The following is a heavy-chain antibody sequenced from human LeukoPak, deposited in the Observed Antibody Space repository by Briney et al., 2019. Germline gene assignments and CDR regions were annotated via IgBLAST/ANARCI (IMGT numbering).Heavy chain of an antibody. CDR3: ARTAAAANWFDP. CDR1: GFTLSNYA. D-gene: IGHD6-13*01. V-gene: IGHV3-21*01. Sequence: GGSLRLSCAASGFTLSNYAMNWVRQAPGKGLEWVSSISSSSSYIYYADSVKGRFTISRDNAKNSLYLQMNSLRAEDTAVYYCARTAAAANWFDPWGQGTLVTVSS. J-gene: IGHJ5*02. CDR2: ISSSSSYI.